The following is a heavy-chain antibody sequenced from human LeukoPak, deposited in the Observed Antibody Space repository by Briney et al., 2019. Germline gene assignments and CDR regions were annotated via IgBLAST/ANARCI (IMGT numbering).Heavy chain of an antibody. CDR2: IHTSGST. V-gene: IGHV4-4*07. CDR3: ARVNRAAAGTIPGYYYYMDV. D-gene: IGHD6-13*01. J-gene: IGHJ6*03. CDR1: GGSISSYY. Sequence: PSETLSLTCTVSGGSISSYYWSWIRQPAGKGLEWIGRIHTSGSTNYNPSLKSRVTISVDTSKNQFSLKLSSVTAADTAVYYCARVNRAAAGTIPGYYYYMDVWGKGTTVTISS.